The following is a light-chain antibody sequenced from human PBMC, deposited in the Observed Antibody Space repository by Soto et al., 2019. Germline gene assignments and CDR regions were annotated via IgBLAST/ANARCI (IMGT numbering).Light chain of an antibody. J-gene: IGLJ2*01. CDR1: SSDVGGYNY. CDR2: DVS. CDR3: SSYAGSNNFVV. V-gene: IGLV2-8*01. Sequence: QSVLTQPASVSGSPGQSITISCTGTSSDVGGYNYVSWYQQHPGKAPKLMIYDVSKRPSGVPDRFSGSKSGNTASLTVSGLQAEDEADYYCSSYAGSNNFVVFGGGTKVTVL.